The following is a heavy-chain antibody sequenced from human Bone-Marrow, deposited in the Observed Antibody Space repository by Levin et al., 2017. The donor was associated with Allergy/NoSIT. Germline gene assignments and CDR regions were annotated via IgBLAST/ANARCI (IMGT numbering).Heavy chain of an antibody. CDR1: GYSISSGYY. D-gene: IGHD3-10*01. V-gene: IGHV4-38-2*02. Sequence: PSETLSLTCTVSGYSISSGYYWGWIRQPPGKGLEWIGSIYHSGSTYYNPSLKSRVTISVDTSKNQFSLKLSSVTAADTAVYYCARELIYYYGSGSNDYWGQGTLVTVSS. CDR2: IYHSGST. CDR3: ARELIYYYGSGSNDY. J-gene: IGHJ4*02.